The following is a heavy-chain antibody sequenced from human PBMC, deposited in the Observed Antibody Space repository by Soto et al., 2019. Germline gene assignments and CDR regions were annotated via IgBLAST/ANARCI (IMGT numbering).Heavy chain of an antibody. D-gene: IGHD3-3*01. Sequence: ASVKVCCKASVGTFSSYAISWVRQAPGQGLEWMGGIIPIFGTANYAQKFQGRVTITADESTSTAYMELSSLRSEDTAVYYCANPTPYDFWSGHPPGAFDIWGQGTMVTVSS. CDR3: ANPTPYDFWSGHPPGAFDI. V-gene: IGHV1-69*13. CDR2: IIPIFGTA. J-gene: IGHJ3*02. CDR1: VGTFSSYA.